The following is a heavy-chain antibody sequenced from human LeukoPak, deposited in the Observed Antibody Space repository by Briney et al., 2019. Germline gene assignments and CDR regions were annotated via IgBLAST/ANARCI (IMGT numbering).Heavy chain of an antibody. CDR1: GGSFSGYY. CDR2: INHSGST. V-gene: IGHV4-34*01. J-gene: IGHJ5*02. D-gene: IGHD2-8*01. Sequence: PSETLSLTCAVYGGSFSGYYWSWIRQPPGKGLEWIGEINHSGSTYYNPSLKSRVTISVDTSKNQFSLKLSSVTAADTALYYCAKEGRTYCSNGVCYYLNWFDPWGQGTLVTVSS. CDR3: AKEGRTYCSNGVCYYLNWFDP.